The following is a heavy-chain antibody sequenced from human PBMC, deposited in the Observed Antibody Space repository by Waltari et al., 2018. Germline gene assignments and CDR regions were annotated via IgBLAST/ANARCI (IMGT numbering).Heavy chain of an antibody. CDR3: AKRIVGGPFDV. CDR1: GGSFGTYA. V-gene: IGHV1-69*12. J-gene: IGHJ3*01. D-gene: IGHD1-26*01. CDR2: IIPIFGTP. Sequence: QVHLVQSGAEVRKPGSSVKVSFAASGGSFGTYAITWVRQAPGQGLEWMAGIIPIFGTPNYAQKFQGRVNVAADELTNTAYMELSGLRSDDTAIYYCAKRIVGGPFDVWGQGTMVTVSS.